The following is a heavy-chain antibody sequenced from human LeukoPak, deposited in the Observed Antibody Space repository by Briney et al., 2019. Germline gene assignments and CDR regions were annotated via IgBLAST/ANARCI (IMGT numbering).Heavy chain of an antibody. V-gene: IGHV1-2*02. J-gene: IGHJ5*02. Sequence: ASVKVSCKASGYTFTGYYMHWVRQAPGHGLEWMGWINPNSGGTNYAQKFQGRVTMTRDTSISTAYMELSRLRSDDTAVYYCARGLYYDFWSGNYNSFDPWGQGTLVTVSS. CDR1: GYTFTGYY. D-gene: IGHD3-3*01. CDR3: ARGLYYDFWSGNYNSFDP. CDR2: INPNSGGT.